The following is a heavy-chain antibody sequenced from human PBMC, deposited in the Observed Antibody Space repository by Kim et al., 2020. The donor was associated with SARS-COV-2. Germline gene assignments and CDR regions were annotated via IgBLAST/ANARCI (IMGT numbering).Heavy chain of an antibody. J-gene: IGHJ3*02. CDR1: GFPFSIYW. Sequence: GGSLRLSCAASGFPFSIYWMSWVRQAPGKGPECVANIKEDGSVKYYADSVKGRFTISRDNAKNSLFLQMSSLRVDDTAVYYCARPLPHDGFDIWGRGTMVTVSS. CDR2: IKEDGSVK. CDR3: ARPLPHDGFDI. V-gene: IGHV3-7*01.